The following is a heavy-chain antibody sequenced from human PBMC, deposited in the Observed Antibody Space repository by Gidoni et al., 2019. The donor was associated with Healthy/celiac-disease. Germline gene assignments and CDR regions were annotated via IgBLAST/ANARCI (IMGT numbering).Heavy chain of an antibody. J-gene: IGHJ5*02. V-gene: IGHV3-30*04. Sequence: QVQLVESGGGVVQPGRSLSLSCAASGFTFSSYAMHWVRQAPGKGLEWVAVISYDGSNKYYADSVKGRFTISRDNSKNTLYLQMNSLRAEDTAVYYCARDREQGELYHWGQGTLVTVSS. D-gene: IGHD3-16*01. CDR3: ARDREQGELYH. CDR2: ISYDGSNK. CDR1: GFTFSSYA.